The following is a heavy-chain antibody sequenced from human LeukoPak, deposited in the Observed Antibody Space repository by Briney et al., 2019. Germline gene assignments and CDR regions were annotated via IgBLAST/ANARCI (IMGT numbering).Heavy chain of an antibody. Sequence: GGSLRLSCAASGFTFSSYGVHWVRQAPGKGLEWVAVIWYDGSNKYYADSVKGRFTISRDNSKNPLYLQMNSLRAEDTAVYYCARGTYSSSRTDDAFDIWGQGTMVTVSS. D-gene: IGHD6-13*01. J-gene: IGHJ3*02. V-gene: IGHV3-33*01. CDR1: GFTFSSYG. CDR3: ARGTYSSSRTDDAFDI. CDR2: IWYDGSNK.